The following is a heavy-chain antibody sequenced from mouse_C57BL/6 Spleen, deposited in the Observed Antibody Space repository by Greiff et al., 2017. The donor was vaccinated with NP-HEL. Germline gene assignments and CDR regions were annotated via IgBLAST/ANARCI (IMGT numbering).Heavy chain of an antibody. CDR2: INYDGSST. J-gene: IGHJ2*01. V-gene: IGHV5-16*01. D-gene: IGHD1-1*01. Sequence: EVHLVESEGGLVQPGSSMKLSCTASGFTFSDYYMAWVRQVPEKGLEWVANINYDGSSTYYLDSLKSRFIISRDNAKNILYLQMSSLKSEDTATYYCARERGITTVVFDYWGQGTTLTVSS. CDR3: ARERGITTVVFDY. CDR1: GFTFSDYY.